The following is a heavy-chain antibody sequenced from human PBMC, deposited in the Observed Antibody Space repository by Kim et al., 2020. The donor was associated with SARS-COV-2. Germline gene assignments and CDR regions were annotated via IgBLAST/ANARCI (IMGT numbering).Heavy chain of an antibody. CDR2: ISYDGSNK. V-gene: IGHV3-30*18. Sequence: GGSLRLSCAASGFTFSSYGMHWVRQAPGKGLEWVAVISYDGSNKYYADSVKGRFTISRDNSKNTLYLQMNSLRVEDTAVYYCAKVASGWYWSYFDYWGQGTLVTASS. J-gene: IGHJ4*02. D-gene: IGHD6-19*01. CDR1: GFTFSSYG. CDR3: AKVASGWYWSYFDY.